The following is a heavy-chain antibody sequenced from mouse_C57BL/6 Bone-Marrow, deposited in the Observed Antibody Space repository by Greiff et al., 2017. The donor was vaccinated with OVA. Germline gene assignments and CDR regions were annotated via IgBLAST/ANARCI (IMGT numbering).Heavy chain of an antibody. D-gene: IGHD2-4*01. J-gene: IGHJ3*01. V-gene: IGHV5-6*02. CDR3: ARPGYYDYPSWFAY. CDR1: GFTFSSYG. Sequence: EVKLVESGGDLVKPGGSLKLSCAASGFTFSSYGMSWVRQTPDKRLEWVATISSGGSYTYYPASVKGRFTISRDNAKNTLYLQMSSLKSEDKAMDYCARPGYYDYPSWFAYWGQGTLVTVSA. CDR2: ISSGGSYT.